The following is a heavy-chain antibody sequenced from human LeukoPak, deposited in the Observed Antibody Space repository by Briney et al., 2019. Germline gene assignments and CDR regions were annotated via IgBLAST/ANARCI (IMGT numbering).Heavy chain of an antibody. CDR2: ISYDATFK. J-gene: IGHJ4*02. CDR3: ARGKYYYDSSGYYDY. V-gene: IGHV3-30*04. Sequence: GRSLRLSCATSGLSFENYPMQWVRQAPGKGLVWVAFISYDATFKYYADSVKGRFTISRDNSNSTVYLQMNSLRAEDTAVYYCARGKYYYDSSGYYDYWGQGTLVTVSS. D-gene: IGHD3-22*01. CDR1: GLSFENYP.